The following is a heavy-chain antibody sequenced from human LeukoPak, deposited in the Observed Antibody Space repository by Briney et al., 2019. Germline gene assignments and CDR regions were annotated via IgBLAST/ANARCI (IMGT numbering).Heavy chain of an antibody. J-gene: IGHJ3*02. CDR3: ARRNFYYDSSGRDAFDI. Sequence: GESLKISCEGSGYNFAHYWIGWVRQMPGKGLEWMGIIFPDDSDTRYSPSFQGQVTISADKSISTAYLQWSSLKASDTAMYYCARRNFYYDSSGRDAFDIWGQGTMVTVSS. CDR1: GYNFAHYW. V-gene: IGHV5-51*01. CDR2: IFPDDSDT. D-gene: IGHD3-22*01.